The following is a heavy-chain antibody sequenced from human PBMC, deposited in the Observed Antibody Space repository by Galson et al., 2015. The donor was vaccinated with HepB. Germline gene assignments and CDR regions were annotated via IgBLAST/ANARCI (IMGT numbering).Heavy chain of an antibody. J-gene: IGHJ6*02. V-gene: IGHV3-30-3*01. CDR1: GFTFSSYA. Sequence: SLRLSCAASGFTFSSYAMHWVRQAPGKGLEWVAVISYDGSNKYYADSVKGRFTISRDNSKNTLYLQMNSLRAEDTAVYYCARDLREVRGVIYYYYGMDVWGQGTTVTVSS. CDR3: ARDLREVRGVIYYYYGMDV. CDR2: ISYDGSNK. D-gene: IGHD3-10*01.